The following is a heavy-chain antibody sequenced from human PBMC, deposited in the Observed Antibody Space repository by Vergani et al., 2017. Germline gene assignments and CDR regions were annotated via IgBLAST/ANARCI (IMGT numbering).Heavy chain of an antibody. CDR3: ARDLLGFYGDSDYYYYGMDV. J-gene: IGHJ6*02. D-gene: IGHD4-17*01. CDR1: GYTFTDYY. CDR2: VDPEDGET. V-gene: IGHV1-69-2*01. Sequence: EVQLVQSGAEVKKPGATVKISCKVSGYTFTDYYMHWVQQAPGKGLEWMGLVDPEDGETIYAEKFQGRVTITADTSTDTAYMELSSLRSDDTAVYYCARDLLGFYGDSDYYYYGMDVWGQGTTVTVSS.